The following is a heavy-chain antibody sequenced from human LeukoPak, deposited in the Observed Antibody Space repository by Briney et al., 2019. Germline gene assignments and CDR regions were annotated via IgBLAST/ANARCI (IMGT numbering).Heavy chain of an antibody. CDR3: AKDYQTGQHDMFDY. CDR1: GFTFSSYA. V-gene: IGHV3-23*01. D-gene: IGHD3-9*01. CDR2: TSASGET. Sequence: GGSLRLSCAASGFTFSSYAMSWVRQAPGNGLDWVSGTSASGETWYADAVKGRFTISRDNSKNTLYLQMNSQRAAETAVYYRAKDYQTGQHDMFDYWGQGTLVTVSS. J-gene: IGHJ4*02.